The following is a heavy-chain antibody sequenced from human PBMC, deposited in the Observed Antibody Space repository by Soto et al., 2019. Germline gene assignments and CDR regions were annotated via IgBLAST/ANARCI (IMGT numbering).Heavy chain of an antibody. V-gene: IGHV3-23*01. Sequence: EVQLLESGGGLVQPGGSLRLSCAASGFTFSSYAMSWVRQAPGKGLEWVSAISGSGGSTYYADSVKGRFTISRDNSKNTLYLQMNSLRAEDTAVYYCAKGSGYCSGSCYSGNYFDYWGQGTLVTVSS. CDR3: AKGSGYCSGSCYSGNYFDY. J-gene: IGHJ4*02. CDR2: ISGSGGST. CDR1: GFTFSSYA. D-gene: IGHD2-15*01.